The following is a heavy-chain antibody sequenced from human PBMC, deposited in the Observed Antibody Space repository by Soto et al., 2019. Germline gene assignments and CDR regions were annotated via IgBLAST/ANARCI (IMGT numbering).Heavy chain of an antibody. J-gene: IGHJ6*02. CDR1: GGTFSSYS. CDR3: ASAYSSSPQYYYYGMDV. Sequence: ASVKVSCKASGGTFSSYSISWVRQAPGQGLEWMGGIIPIFGTANYAQKFQGRVTITADESTSTAYMELSSLRSEDTAVYYCASAYSSSPQYYYYGMDVWGQGTTVTVSS. CDR2: IIPIFGTA. V-gene: IGHV1-69*13. D-gene: IGHD6-6*01.